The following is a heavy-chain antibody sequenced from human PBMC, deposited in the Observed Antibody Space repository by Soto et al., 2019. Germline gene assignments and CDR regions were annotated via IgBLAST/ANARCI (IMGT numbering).Heavy chain of an antibody. D-gene: IGHD3-22*01. Sequence: EVQLVESGGGLVQPGGSLRLSCAASGFTFSDHYMDWVRQVPGKGLEWVGRIRNKANSYTTEYAASVKGRFTISRDDSKPSLYLQMNSLKTEDTAVYYCARPHRTTYYGSYFDYWGQGTLVTVSS. J-gene: IGHJ4*02. V-gene: IGHV3-72*01. CDR3: ARPHRTTYYGSYFDY. CDR1: GFTFSDHY. CDR2: IRNKANSYTT.